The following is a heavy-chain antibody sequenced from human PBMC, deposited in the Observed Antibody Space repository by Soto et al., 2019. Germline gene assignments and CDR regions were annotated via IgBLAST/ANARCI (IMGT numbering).Heavy chain of an antibody. CDR3: ARWVGGSMYDNSGKFDS. V-gene: IGHV3-30*03. CDR1: GFIFSGSG. J-gene: IGHJ4*02. CDR2: VAYDGRRT. D-gene: IGHD3-22*01. Sequence: QVQLVESGGGVVQPGTSLRLTCAASGFIFSGSGMHWVRQAPGKGLEWVALVAYDGRRTHYGDSVKDRFTTSRDNAENPLYLQMNSLRTEDTAVYYCARWVGGSMYDNSGKFDSWGQGTLVIVSS.